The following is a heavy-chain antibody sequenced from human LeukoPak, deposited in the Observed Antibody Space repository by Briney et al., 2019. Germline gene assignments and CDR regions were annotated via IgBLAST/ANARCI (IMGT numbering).Heavy chain of an antibody. J-gene: IGHJ2*01. CDR2: INPNSGGT. CDR1: GYTFTGYY. Sequence: GASVKVSCKASGYTFTGYYMHWVRQAPGQGLEWMGWINPNSGGTNYAQKFQGWVTMTRDTSISTAYMELSRLRSDDTAAYYCARARNSSSWYPFDLWGRGTLVTVSS. CDR3: ARARNSSSWYPFDL. V-gene: IGHV1-2*04. D-gene: IGHD6-13*01.